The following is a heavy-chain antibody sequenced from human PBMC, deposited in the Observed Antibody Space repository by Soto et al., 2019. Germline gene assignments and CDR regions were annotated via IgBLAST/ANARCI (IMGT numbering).Heavy chain of an antibody. CDR2: IYYSGST. V-gene: IGHV4-31*03. CDR1: GGSISSGGYY. Sequence: QVQLQESGPGLVKPSQTLSLTCTVSGGSISSGGYYWSWIRQHPGKGLEWIGYIYYSGSTYYNPSLKSRFTISVDTSKNQFSLKLSSVTAADTAVYYCAIEPGIAAAGRSFYYYGMDVWGQGTTVTVSS. D-gene: IGHD6-13*01. CDR3: AIEPGIAAAGRSFYYYGMDV. J-gene: IGHJ6*02.